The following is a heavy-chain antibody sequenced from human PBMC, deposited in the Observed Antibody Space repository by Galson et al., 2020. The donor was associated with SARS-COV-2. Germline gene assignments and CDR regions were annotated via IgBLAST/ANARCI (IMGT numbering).Heavy chain of an antibody. V-gene: IGHV4-30-2*01. J-gene: IGHJ3*02. CDR2: ISHSGGT. D-gene: IGHD4-17*01. Sequence: SETLSLTCAVSGTSISSGSYSWNWIRQPPGKGLEWIGYISHSGGTYYNPSLKSRVTISGDRSKNQFSLRLSSVTAADTAVYYCARLHYGESAREAFDIGGPGTRGTVAS. CDR1: GTSISSGSYS. CDR3: ARLHYGESAREAFDI.